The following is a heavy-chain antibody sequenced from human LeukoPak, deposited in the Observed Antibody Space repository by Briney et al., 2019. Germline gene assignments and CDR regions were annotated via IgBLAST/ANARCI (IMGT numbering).Heavy chain of an antibody. J-gene: IGHJ4*02. CDR1: GFTFSSYE. D-gene: IGHD6-19*01. CDR2: ISSSGSTI. Sequence: GGSLRLSCAASGFTFSSYEMNWVRQAPGKGLEWVSYISSSGSTIYYADSVKGRFTISRDNAKNSLYLQMNSLRAEDTAVYYCAAHSNIAVAVLYFDYWGQGTLVTVSS. CDR3: AAHSNIAVAVLYFDY. V-gene: IGHV3-48*03.